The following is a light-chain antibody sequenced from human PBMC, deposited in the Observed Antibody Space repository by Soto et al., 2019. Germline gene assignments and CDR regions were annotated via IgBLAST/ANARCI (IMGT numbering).Light chain of an antibody. J-gene: IGLJ1*01. CDR3: SSYAGSNNPVV. CDR2: KVS. Sequence: QSVLTQPPSTSGSPGQSVTISCTGTSSDVGDYDFVSWYQHHPGKAPKLMVYKVSQRPSGVPDRFSGSKSGNTASLTVSGLQAEDEADYYCSSYAGSNNPVVFGTGTKVTVL. V-gene: IGLV2-8*01. CDR1: SSDVGDYDF.